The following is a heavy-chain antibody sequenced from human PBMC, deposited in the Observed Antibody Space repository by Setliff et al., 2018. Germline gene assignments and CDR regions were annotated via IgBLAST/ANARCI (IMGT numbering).Heavy chain of an antibody. J-gene: IGHJ5*02. D-gene: IGHD3-3*01. Sequence: ASVKVSCKASGYTFTSYAMNWVRQAPGQGLEWMGWINTNTGNPTYAQGFTGRFVFSLDTSVSTAYLQLSSLKAEDTAVYYCARGPLHYDFWSGYYTVSWFDPWGQGTLVTVS. V-gene: IGHV7-4-1*02. CDR3: ARGPLHYDFWSGYYTVSWFDP. CDR2: INTNTGNP. CDR1: GYTFTSYA.